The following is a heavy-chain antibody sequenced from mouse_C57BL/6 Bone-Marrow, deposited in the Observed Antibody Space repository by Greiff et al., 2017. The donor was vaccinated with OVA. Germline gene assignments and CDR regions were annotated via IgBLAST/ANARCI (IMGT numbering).Heavy chain of an antibody. Sequence: QVQLQQPGAELVRPGSSVKLSCKASGYTFTSYWMHWVKQRPIQGLEWIGNIDPSDSETHYNQKFKDKATLTVDKSSSTAYRQLSSLTSEDSAVYYCARRGITTVVGDFDYWGQGTTLTVSS. CDR3: ARRGITTVVGDFDY. D-gene: IGHD1-1*01. V-gene: IGHV1-52*01. J-gene: IGHJ2*01. CDR2: IDPSDSET. CDR1: GYTFTSYW.